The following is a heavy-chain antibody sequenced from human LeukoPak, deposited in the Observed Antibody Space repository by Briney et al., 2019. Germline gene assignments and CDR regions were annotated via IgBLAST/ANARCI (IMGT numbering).Heavy chain of an antibody. J-gene: IGHJ4*02. V-gene: IGHV1-2*02. CDR1: GYTFTGYY. Sequence: ASVKVSCKASGYTFTGYYMHWVRQAPGQGLEWMGWINPNSGGTNYAQKFQGRVTMTRDTSISTAYMELSRLRSDDTAVYYCARRGTMNPEYYFDYWGQGTLVTVSS. CDR2: INPNSGGT. CDR3: ARRGTMNPEYYFDY. D-gene: IGHD3-22*01.